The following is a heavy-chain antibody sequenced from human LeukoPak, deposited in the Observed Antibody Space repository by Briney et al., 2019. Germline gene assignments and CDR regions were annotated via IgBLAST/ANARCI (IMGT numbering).Heavy chain of an antibody. CDR2: INPNSGGT. V-gene: IGHV1-2*02. J-gene: IGHJ4*02. D-gene: IGHD2-2*01. Sequence: ASVKVSCKASGYTFTGYYMHWVRRAPGQGLEWMGWINPNSGGTNYAQKFQGRVTMTMDTSISTAYMELSRLRSDDTAVYYCARVYCSSTSCLGSSVDYWGQGTLVTVSS. CDR1: GYTFTGYY. CDR3: ARVYCSSTSCLGSSVDY.